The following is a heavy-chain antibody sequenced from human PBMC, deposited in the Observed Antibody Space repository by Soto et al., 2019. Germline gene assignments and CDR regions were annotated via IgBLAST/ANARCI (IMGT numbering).Heavy chain of an antibody. Sequence: QVQLVQSGAEVKKPGASVKVSCKASGYTFTSYYMHWVRQAPGQGLEWMGIINPSGGSTSYAQKFQGRVTMTRDTSTSTVYMELSSLRSEDTAVYYCARDHPSRGYSYASDAFDIWGQGTMVTVSS. V-gene: IGHV1-46*01. J-gene: IGHJ3*02. CDR2: INPSGGST. CDR3: ARDHPSRGYSYASDAFDI. D-gene: IGHD5-18*01. CDR1: GYTFTSYY.